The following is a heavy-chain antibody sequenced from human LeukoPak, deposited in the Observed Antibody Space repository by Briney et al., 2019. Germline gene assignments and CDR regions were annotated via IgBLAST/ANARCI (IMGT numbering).Heavy chain of an antibody. CDR2: IKEDGSEI. V-gene: IGHV3-7*01. Sequence: PGGSLRLSCAASGFTFSSYWMSWVRQAPGKGLEWVANIKEDGSEIHYVDSVKGRFTISGDNAKNSLYLQMNSLRAEDTSVYYCAREGSGRYVGTGAQSWGRGTLVTVSS. J-gene: IGHJ5*02. CDR3: AREGSGRYVGTGAQS. CDR1: GFTFSSYW. D-gene: IGHD6-19*01.